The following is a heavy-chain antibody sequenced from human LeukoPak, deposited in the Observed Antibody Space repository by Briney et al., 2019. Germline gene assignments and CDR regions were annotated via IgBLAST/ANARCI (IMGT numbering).Heavy chain of an antibody. CDR2: ISGSGGST. V-gene: IGHV3-23*01. J-gene: IGHJ5*02. CDR1: GFTFSSYA. D-gene: IGHD5-18*01. Sequence: PGGSLRLSCAASGFTFSSYAMSWVRQAPGKGLEWVSAISGSGGSTYYADSMKGRFTISRDNSKNTLYLQMNSLRAEDTAVYYCARGYSYGFENWFDPWGQGTLVTVSS. CDR3: ARGYSYGFENWFDP.